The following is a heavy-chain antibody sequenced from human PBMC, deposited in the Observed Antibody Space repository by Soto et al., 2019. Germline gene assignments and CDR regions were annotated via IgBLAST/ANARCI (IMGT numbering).Heavy chain of an antibody. CDR2: INHSGST. CDR3: ARSLGYCSGGSCYSRGNCFDP. CDR1: GESLSGYY. J-gene: IGHJ5*02. D-gene: IGHD2-15*01. V-gene: IGHV4-34*01. Sequence: SETLSLTCAVYGESLSGYYWTWIRQPPGKGLEWIGEINHSGSTDYNPSLKSRVTISVDTSKNHFSLKLSSVTAADTAVYYCARSLGYCSGGSCYSRGNCFDPWGQGTLVTVSS.